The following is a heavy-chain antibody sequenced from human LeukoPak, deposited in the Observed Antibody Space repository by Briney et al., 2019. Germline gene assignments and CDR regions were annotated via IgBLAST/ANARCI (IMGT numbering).Heavy chain of an antibody. V-gene: IGHV4-31*03. J-gene: IGHJ4*02. CDR1: GGSISSGGYY. CDR2: IYYSGST. CDR3: ARGGYDTNLDY. D-gene: IGHD3-22*01. Sequence: SQTLSLTCTVSGGSISSGGYYWSWIRQHPGRGLEWIGYIYYSGSTYYNPSLKSRVTISVDTSKNQFSLKLSSVTAADTAVYYCARGGYDTNLDYWGQGTLVTVSS.